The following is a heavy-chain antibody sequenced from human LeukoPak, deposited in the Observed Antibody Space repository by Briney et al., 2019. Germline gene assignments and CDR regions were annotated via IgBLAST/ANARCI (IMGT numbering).Heavy chain of an antibody. CDR3: AREVSIVVVPGGWLDP. CDR2: IFSTGHT. V-gene: IGHV4-59*11. D-gene: IGHD2-15*01. J-gene: IGHJ5*02. Sequence: SETLSLTCSVSDGSLGSHSWSWIRQPPGKGLEWIGYIFSTGHTIYNPSLKSRVTMSIDTSKNQFSLNLRSVTTADTAVYYCAREVSIVVVPGGWLDPWGQGTLVTVSS. CDR1: DGSLGSHS.